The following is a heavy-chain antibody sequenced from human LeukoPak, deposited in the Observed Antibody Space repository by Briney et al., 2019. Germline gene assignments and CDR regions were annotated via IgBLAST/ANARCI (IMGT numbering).Heavy chain of an antibody. Sequence: PGGSLRLSCEASGFTFSNYAMTWVRQAPGKGLEWVSSISASGYSTYYADSVKGRFTISRDTSRSTLYLQMDSLRAEDTAAYYCAKGGVYGGKEFDYWGQGTLVTVSS. CDR2: ISASGYST. CDR3: AKGGVYGGKEFDY. D-gene: IGHD4-23*01. J-gene: IGHJ4*02. V-gene: IGHV3-23*01. CDR1: GFTFSNYA.